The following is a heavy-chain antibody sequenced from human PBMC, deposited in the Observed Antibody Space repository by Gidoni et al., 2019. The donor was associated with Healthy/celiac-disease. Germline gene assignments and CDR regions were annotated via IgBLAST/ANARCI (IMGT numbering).Heavy chain of an antibody. CDR1: GYTFTSYG. V-gene: IGHV1-18*01. CDR2: ISAYNGNT. Sequence: QVQLVQSGAEVKKPGASVKVSCKAAGYTFTSYGISWVRQAPGHGLEWMGWISAYNGNTNYAQKLQGRVTMTTDTSPSTASMELRSLRSDDTAVYYCARVSRGSTKDFDYWGQGTLVTVSS. CDR3: ARVSRGSTKDFDY. J-gene: IGHJ4*02. D-gene: IGHD6-13*01.